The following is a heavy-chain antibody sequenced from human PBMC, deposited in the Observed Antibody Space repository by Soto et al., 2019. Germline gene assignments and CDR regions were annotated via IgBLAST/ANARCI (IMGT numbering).Heavy chain of an antibody. D-gene: IGHD4-4*01. CDR2: ISGSGGST. Sequence: VGSLRLSCAASGFTFTSYAMSWVRQAPGKGLEWVSAISGSGGSTYYADSVKGRFTISRDNSKNTLYLQMNSLRAEDTAVYYCAKDRHDYTPSNWFDPWGQGTLVTVSS. J-gene: IGHJ5*02. CDR1: GFTFTSYA. CDR3: AKDRHDYTPSNWFDP. V-gene: IGHV3-23*01.